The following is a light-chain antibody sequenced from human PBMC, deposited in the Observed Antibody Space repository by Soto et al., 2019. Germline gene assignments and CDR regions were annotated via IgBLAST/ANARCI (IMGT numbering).Light chain of an antibody. V-gene: IGKV1-5*03. Sequence: DIQMTQSPSTLSASVGDRVTITCRASQSISSWLAWYQQKPGKAPKLLIYKASSLESGVPSRFSGSGSGTEFPLTISSLQPDDLATYYCQQYNSYSWTFGQGTEVEIK. J-gene: IGKJ1*01. CDR2: KAS. CDR3: QQYNSYSWT. CDR1: QSISSW.